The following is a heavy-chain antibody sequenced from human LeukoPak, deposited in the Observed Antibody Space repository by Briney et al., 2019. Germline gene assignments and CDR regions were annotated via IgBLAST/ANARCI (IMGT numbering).Heavy chain of an antibody. V-gene: IGHV3-64*01. CDR3: ARGANWNSAVEGAFDI. CDR2: ISSNGGST. J-gene: IGHJ3*02. D-gene: IGHD1-7*01. CDR1: GFTFSSYA. Sequence: GGSLRLSCAASGFTFSSYAMHWVRQAPGKGLEYVSAISSNGGSTYYANSVKGRFTISRDNSKNTLYLQMGSLRAEDMAVYYCARGANWNSAVEGAFDIWGQGTMVTVSS.